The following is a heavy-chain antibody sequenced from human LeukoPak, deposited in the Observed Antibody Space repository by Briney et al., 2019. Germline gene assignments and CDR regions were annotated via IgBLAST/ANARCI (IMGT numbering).Heavy chain of an antibody. D-gene: IGHD3-22*01. J-gene: IGHJ4*02. CDR1: GYTFTSYG. CDR3: ARAYYYDSSGYYYPTPADY. V-gene: IGHV1-18*01. Sequence: ASVKVSCKASGYTFTSYGISWVRQAPGQGLEWMGWISAYNGNTNYAQELQGRVTMTTDTSTSTAYMELRSLRSDDTAVYYCARAYYYDSSGYYYPTPADYWGQGTLVTVSS. CDR2: ISAYNGNT.